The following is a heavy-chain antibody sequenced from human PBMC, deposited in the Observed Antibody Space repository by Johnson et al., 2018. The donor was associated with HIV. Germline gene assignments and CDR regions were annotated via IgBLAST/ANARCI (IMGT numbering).Heavy chain of an antibody. D-gene: IGHD1-26*01. Sequence: VQLVESGGGLVQPGGSLRLSCAVSGFTVSNNYMSWVRQAPGKGLEWVSVIYSGGRTYYADSVKGRFTISRDNSRNTVYLQMSGLRSEDTAIYYCAREGSGSYQIWGQGTMVTVSS. CDR2: IYSGGRT. J-gene: IGHJ3*02. CDR1: GFTVSNNY. V-gene: IGHV3-66*02. CDR3: AREGSGSYQI.